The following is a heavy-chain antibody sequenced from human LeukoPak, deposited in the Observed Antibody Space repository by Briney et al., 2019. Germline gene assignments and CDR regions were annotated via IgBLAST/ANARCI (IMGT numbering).Heavy chain of an antibody. Sequence: SETLSLTCTVSGGSISSGGYYRSWIRQHPGKGLEWIGYIYYSGSTYYNPSLKSRVTISVDTSKNQFSLKLSSVTAADTAVYYCARDARSCGGDCYAWFDPWGQGTLVTVSS. J-gene: IGHJ5*02. CDR3: ARDARSCGGDCYAWFDP. CDR2: IYYSGST. V-gene: IGHV4-31*03. CDR1: GGSISSGGYY. D-gene: IGHD2-21*02.